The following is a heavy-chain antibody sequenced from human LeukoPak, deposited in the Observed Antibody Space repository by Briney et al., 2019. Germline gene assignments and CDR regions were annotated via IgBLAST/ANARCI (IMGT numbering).Heavy chain of an antibody. CDR3: ARAIPYYYDLGGPGDAFDI. V-gene: IGHV3-11*01. Sequence: GGSLRLSCAASGFTFSDYYMSWIRQAPGKGLEWVSYISSSGSTIYYADSVKGRFTISRDNAKNSLYLQMNSLRAEDTAVYYCARAIPYYYDLGGPGDAFDIWGQGTMVPVSS. J-gene: IGHJ3*02. CDR1: GFTFSDYY. CDR2: ISSSGSTI. D-gene: IGHD3-22*01.